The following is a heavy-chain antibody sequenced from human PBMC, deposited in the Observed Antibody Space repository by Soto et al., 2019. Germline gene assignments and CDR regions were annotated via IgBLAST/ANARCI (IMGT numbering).Heavy chain of an antibody. CDR2: ITHRGSP. Sequence: QVQLQQCGAGLLKSSETLSLTCAVYGGSFSGYHWTWIRQPPGRGLDWIGEITHRGSPNYNPSLKSRVTISVDTSKNHFSLNLTSVTAADTGVYYCARIPGSDYSDPHDFWGQGTLVTVSS. V-gene: IGHV4-34*01. J-gene: IGHJ4*02. D-gene: IGHD4-17*01. CDR3: ARIPGSDYSDPHDF. CDR1: GGSFSGYH.